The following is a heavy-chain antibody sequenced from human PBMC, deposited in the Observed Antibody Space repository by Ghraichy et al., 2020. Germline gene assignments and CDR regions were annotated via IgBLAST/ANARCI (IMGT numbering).Heavy chain of an antibody. Sequence: SVKVSCKASGVTFSTYTFSWVRQAPGQGLEWMGRIIPILGTSNLAEKFQGRVTFTADESTTTAYMELTSLTSDDTAFYYCAGGTFIAAADTEDNEAFDVWGQGTMVTVS. CDR3: AGGTFIAAADTEDNEAFDV. D-gene: IGHD6-13*01. J-gene: IGHJ3*01. CDR1: GVTFSTYT. V-gene: IGHV1-69*08. CDR2: IIPILGTS.